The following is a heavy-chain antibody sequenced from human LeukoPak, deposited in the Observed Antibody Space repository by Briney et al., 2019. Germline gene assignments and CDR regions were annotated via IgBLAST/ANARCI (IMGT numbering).Heavy chain of an antibody. D-gene: IGHD3-10*01. Sequence: GGSLRLSCAASGFTFVHYAMSWVRQAPGKGLEWVSGIGNSGSTTYYADSVKGRFTISRDNSKDTLYLRMNSLRAEDTAVSYCATYGAGTYYKRGFDYWGQGTLVTVSS. V-gene: IGHV3-23*01. CDR3: ATYGAGTYYKRGFDY. J-gene: IGHJ4*02. CDR2: IGNSGSTT. CDR1: GFTFVHYA.